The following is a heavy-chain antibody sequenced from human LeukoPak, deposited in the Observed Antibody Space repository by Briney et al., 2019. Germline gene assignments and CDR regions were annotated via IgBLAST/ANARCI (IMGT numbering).Heavy chain of an antibody. D-gene: IGHD3-22*01. CDR3: AKRRYDSSGHFDS. CDR2: IRYGGTNK. Sequence: GGSLRLSCAASGFTFSSYGMHWVRQAPGKGLEWVAFIRYGGTNKYYADSVKGRFTISRDNSKNTPCLQMNSLRAEDTALYYCAKRRYDSSGHFDSWGQGTLVTVSS. J-gene: IGHJ4*02. V-gene: IGHV3-30*02. CDR1: GFTFSSYG.